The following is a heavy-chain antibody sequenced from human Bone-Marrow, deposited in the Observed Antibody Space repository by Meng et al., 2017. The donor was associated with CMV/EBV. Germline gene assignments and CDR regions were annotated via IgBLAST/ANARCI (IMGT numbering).Heavy chain of an antibody. J-gene: IGHJ3*02. CDR2: IFSNDEK. D-gene: IGHD3-3*01. CDR1: GFSLSNARMG. Sequence: SGPTLVKPTETLTLTCTVSGFSLSNARMGVSWIRQPPGKALEWLAHIFSNDEKSYSISLKNSLTISKDTSKSQVVLTMTNMDPVDTATYYCARISQYYDFWSGYYRNHDAFDIWGQGTMVTVSS. CDR3: ARISQYYDFWSGYYRNHDAFDI. V-gene: IGHV2-26*01.